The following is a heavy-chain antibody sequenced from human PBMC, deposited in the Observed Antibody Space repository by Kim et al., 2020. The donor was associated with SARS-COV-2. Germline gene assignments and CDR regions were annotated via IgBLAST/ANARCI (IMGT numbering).Heavy chain of an antibody. Sequence: LSLTCAASGFTFGDYAMHWVRQGPGKGLEWVSGINWNSGNIVYADSVKGRFTISRDNVKNSLYLQMNSLRPEDTAFYYCAKDRGAATWGGFDYWGQG. CDR1: GFTFGDYA. CDR3: AKDRGAATWGGFDY. CDR2: INWNSGNI. D-gene: IGHD1-26*01. J-gene: IGHJ4*02. V-gene: IGHV3-9*01.